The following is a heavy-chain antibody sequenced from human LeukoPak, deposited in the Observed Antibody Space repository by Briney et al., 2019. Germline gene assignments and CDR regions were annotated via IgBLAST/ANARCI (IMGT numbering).Heavy chain of an antibody. CDR3: AKGILITFGGVIAPSYYFDF. D-gene: IGHD3-16*02. V-gene: IGHV3-23*01. Sequence: GGSLRLSCAASGFTFSSYAMSWVRQAPGKGLEWVSAISGSGGSTYYTDSVKGRFTISRDNSKNTLYLQMNTLRAEDTAVYYCAKGILITFGGVIAPSYYFDFWGQGTLVTVSS. CDR2: ISGSGGST. J-gene: IGHJ4*02. CDR1: GFTFSSYA.